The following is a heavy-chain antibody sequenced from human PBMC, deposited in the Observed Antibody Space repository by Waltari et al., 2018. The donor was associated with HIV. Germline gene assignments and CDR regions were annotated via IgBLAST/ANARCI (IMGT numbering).Heavy chain of an antibody. CDR3: AREGFGNFNPGMDV. J-gene: IGHJ6*02. CDR1: GGTFNRYS. V-gene: IGHV1-69*01. D-gene: IGHD3-10*01. CDR2: IIPSVGKA. Sequence: QVQLVQSGAEVKKPGSSVKVSCKASGGTFNRYSMSWVRQAPGQGLEWMGGIIPSVGKANYAQKFQGRVTLTADESTSVVYMELSSLRSEDTAVYYCAREGFGNFNPGMDVWGQGTTVTVSS.